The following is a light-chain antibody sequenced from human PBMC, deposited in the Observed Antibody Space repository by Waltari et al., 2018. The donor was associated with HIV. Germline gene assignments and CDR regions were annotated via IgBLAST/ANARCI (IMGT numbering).Light chain of an antibody. CDR1: HGISNW. Sequence: IQMPQSPPSVPASLVDSVTPTCQASHGISNWLAWYHQKPGKAPKLLIYGASTLQTGVPSRYSGSGSGTDFTLAISSLQPEDFATYYCQQAKSFPYTFGQGTKLEIK. CDR3: QQAKSFPYT. V-gene: IGKV1-12*01. J-gene: IGKJ2*01. CDR2: GAS.